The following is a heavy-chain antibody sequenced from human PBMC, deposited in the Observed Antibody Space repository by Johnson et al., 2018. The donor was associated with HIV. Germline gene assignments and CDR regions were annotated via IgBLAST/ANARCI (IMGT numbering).Heavy chain of an antibody. Sequence: VLLLESGGGVVQPGRSLRLSCAASGFTFNSYGMHWVRQAPGKGLEWVAVISYDGSNKYYADSVKGRFTISRDNSKNTLYLQMNSLRAEDTAVYYCAKPRQPSDAFDIWGQGTMVTVSS. CDR2: ISYDGSNK. CDR1: GFTFNSYG. CDR3: AKPRQPSDAFDI. V-gene: IGHV3-30*18. J-gene: IGHJ3*02. D-gene: IGHD6-13*01.